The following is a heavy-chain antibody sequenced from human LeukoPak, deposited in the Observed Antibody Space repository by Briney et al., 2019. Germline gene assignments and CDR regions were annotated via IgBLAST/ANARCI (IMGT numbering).Heavy chain of an antibody. V-gene: IGHV3-53*01. Sequence: GGSLRLSCAASGLTVSSNYMSWVRQAPGKGLEWVSVIYSGGSTYYADSVEGRFTISRDSSKNTLFLQMNDLRAEDTAVYYCARVGDHFHWYLDLWGRGTLVTVSS. CDR3: ARVGDHFHWYLDL. CDR2: IYSGGST. D-gene: IGHD3-3*02. J-gene: IGHJ2*01. CDR1: GLTVSSNY.